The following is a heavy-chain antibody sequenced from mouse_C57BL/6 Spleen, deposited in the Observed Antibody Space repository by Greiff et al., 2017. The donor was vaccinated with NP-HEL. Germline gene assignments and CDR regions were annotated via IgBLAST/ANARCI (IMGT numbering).Heavy chain of an antibody. V-gene: IGHV1-66*01. CDR2: IYPGSGNT. Sequence: VKLVESGPELVKPGASVKISCKASGYSFTSYYIHWVKQRPGQGLEWIGWIYPGSGNTKYNEKFKGKATLTADTSSSTAYMQLSSLTSEDSAVYYCAREEICYWGQGTTLTVSS. CDR1: GYSFTSYY. CDR3: AREEICY. J-gene: IGHJ2*01.